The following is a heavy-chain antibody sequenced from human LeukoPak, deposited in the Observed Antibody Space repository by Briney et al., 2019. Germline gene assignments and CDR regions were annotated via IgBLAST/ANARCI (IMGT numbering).Heavy chain of an antibody. CDR2: IIPIFGTA. J-gene: IGHJ4*02. CDR3: AREIAVAGTRYFDY. CDR1: GGTFSSYA. D-gene: IGHD6-19*01. V-gene: IGHV1-69*13. Sequence: SVKVSCKASGGTFSSYAISWVRQAPGQGLEWMGGIIPIFGTANYAQKFQGRVTITADGSTSTAYMELSSLRSEDTAVYYCAREIAVAGTRYFDYWGQGTLVTVSS.